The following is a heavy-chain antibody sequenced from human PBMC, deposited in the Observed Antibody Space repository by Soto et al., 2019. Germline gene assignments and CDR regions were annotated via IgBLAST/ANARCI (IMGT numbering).Heavy chain of an antibody. Sequence: GGSLRLSCAASGFTFSSYGMHWVRQAPGKGLEWVAVISYDGSHKYYADSVKGRFTISRDNSKNTLYLQMNSLRAEDTAIYYCANTRSGSYYDAFDIWGQGTMVTVSS. V-gene: IGHV3-30*18. D-gene: IGHD1-26*01. J-gene: IGHJ3*02. CDR2: ISYDGSHK. CDR1: GFTFSSYG. CDR3: ANTRSGSYYDAFDI.